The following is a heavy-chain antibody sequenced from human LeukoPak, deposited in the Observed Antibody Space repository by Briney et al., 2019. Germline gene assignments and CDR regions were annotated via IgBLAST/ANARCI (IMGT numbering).Heavy chain of an antibody. CDR3: ARDALRNRHWGAWFDP. Sequence: ASVKVSCKASGYTFTSYGISWVRQAPGQGLEWMGCINPNSRGTDSAQKFQGRFSMTRDTSIRTAYMELSRLRSDDTAVYYCARDALRNRHWGAWFDPWGQGTLVTVSS. CDR1: GYTFTSYG. V-gene: IGHV1-2*02. CDR2: INPNSRGT. J-gene: IGHJ5*02. D-gene: IGHD7-27*01.